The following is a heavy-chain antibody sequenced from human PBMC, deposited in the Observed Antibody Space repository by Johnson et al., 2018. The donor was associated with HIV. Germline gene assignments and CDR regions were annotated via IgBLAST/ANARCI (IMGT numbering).Heavy chain of an antibody. CDR2: IGTTGDT. Sequence: EVQLVESGGGLVQHGGSLRLSCAASGFTLSSYDIHWVRQATGKGLEWVAAIGTTGDTLYPGSVKGRFTISRENAKNSLYLQMNSLRAGDTAVYYCARTLGFGTEDAFDIWGQGTMVTVSS. V-gene: IGHV3-13*01. D-gene: IGHD3-10*01. J-gene: IGHJ3*02. CDR1: GFTLSSYD. CDR3: ARTLGFGTEDAFDI.